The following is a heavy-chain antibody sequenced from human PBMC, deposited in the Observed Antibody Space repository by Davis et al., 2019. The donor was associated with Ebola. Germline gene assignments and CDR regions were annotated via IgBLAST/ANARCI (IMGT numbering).Heavy chain of an antibody. Sequence: PGGSLRLSCAASGFTFSSYGMHWVRQAPGKGLEWVAVISYDGSNKYYADSVKGRFTISRDNSKNTLYLQMNSLRAEDTAVYYCASPPGRIQLWSGMNVWGQGTTVTVSS. CDR2: ISYDGSNK. D-gene: IGHD5-18*01. V-gene: IGHV3-30*03. J-gene: IGHJ6*02. CDR3: ASPPGRIQLWSGMNV. CDR1: GFTFSSYG.